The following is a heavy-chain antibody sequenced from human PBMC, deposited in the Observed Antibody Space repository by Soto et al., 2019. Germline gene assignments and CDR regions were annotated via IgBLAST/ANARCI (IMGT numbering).Heavy chain of an antibody. J-gene: IGHJ4*02. D-gene: IGHD1-7*01. CDR2: IYRTGST. V-gene: IGHV4-4*02. CDR1: GGSFTSNNW. Sequence: SETLSLTCAVSGGSFTSNNWWTWVRQPPGQGLEWIGEIYRTGSTDYNPSLKSRVTIPLDKSENQFSLKVTSLTAADTAVYYCASRDPGTSVDYWGQGTLVTVSS. CDR3: ASRDPGTSVDY.